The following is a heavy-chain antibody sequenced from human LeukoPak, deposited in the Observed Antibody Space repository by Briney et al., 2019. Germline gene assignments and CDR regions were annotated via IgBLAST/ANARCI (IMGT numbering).Heavy chain of an antibody. D-gene: IGHD3-10*01. CDR2: IYYTGST. V-gene: IGHV4-31*03. J-gene: IGHJ4*01. CDR1: GGSISSGGYY. CDR3: ARDKNSGSFDY. Sequence: TLSLTCTVSGGSISSGGYYWTRIRQHPGKALEYIGYIYYTGSTYSNPSLKGRVTISVDTSNNQFSLKLSSVTAADTAMYYCARDKNSGSFDYWGKGTVATVSS.